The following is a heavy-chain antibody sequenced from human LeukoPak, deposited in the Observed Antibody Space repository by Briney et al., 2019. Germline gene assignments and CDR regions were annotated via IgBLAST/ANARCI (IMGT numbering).Heavy chain of an antibody. D-gene: IGHD2/OR15-2a*01. CDR3: AREGIGFDY. J-gene: IGHJ4*02. Sequence: SETLSLTCTVSGGSISSYYWSWIRQPPGKGLEWIGYIYYSGSTNYNPSLKSRVTISVDTSKNQFSLKLGSVTAADTAVYYCAREGIGFDYWGQGTLVTVSS. CDR2: IYYSGST. V-gene: IGHV4-59*01. CDR1: GGSISSYY.